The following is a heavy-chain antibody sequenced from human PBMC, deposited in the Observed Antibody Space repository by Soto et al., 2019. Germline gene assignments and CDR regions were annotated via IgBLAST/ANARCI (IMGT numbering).Heavy chain of an antibody. J-gene: IGHJ6*02. D-gene: IGHD3-16*01. Sequence: SVKVSCKASGGTFSSYAISWVRQAPGQGLEWMGGIIPIFGTANYAQKFQGRVTITADESTSTAYMELSSLRSEDTAVYYCARYTYFGGVDYYYYCMDVWCQGTTGNGS. CDR3: ARYTYFGGVDYYYYCMDV. CDR2: IIPIFGTA. CDR1: GGTFSSYA. V-gene: IGHV1-69*13.